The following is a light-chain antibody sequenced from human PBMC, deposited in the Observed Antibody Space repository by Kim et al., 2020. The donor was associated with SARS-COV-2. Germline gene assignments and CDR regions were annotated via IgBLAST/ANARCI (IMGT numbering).Light chain of an antibody. V-gene: IGKV1-8*01. J-gene: IGKJ5*01. CDR2: AAS. CDR3: QQYYSYLIT. CDR1: QGISSY. Sequence: AATGDRVTITCRASQGISSYLAWYQQKPGKAPKLLIYAASTLQSGVPSRFSGSGSGTDFTLTISCLQSEDFATYYCQQYYSYLITFGQGTRLEIK.